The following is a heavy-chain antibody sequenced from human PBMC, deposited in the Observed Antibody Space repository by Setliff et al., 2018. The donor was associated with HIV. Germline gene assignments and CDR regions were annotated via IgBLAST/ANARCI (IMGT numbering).Heavy chain of an antibody. CDR3: AREAANYAFDI. CDR2: ISDHNGNT. D-gene: IGHD2-15*01. CDR1: GYTFSDYS. V-gene: IGHV1-18*01. J-gene: IGHJ3*02. Sequence: ASVKVSCKAFGYTFSDYSIIWVRQAPGQGPEWMGWISDHNGNTNYAQKIQGRVTLTIDTSTSTAYMELRALRSDDTAVYYCAREAANYAFDIWGQGTMVTVSS.